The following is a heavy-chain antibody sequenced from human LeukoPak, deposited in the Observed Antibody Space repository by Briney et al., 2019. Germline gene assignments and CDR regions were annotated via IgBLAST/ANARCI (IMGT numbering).Heavy chain of an antibody. CDR1: GYTFTNYY. J-gene: IGHJ5*02. CDR2: INPSGGST. D-gene: IGHD5-24*01. CDR3: ARGGISRDGYRNWFDP. Sequence: ASVKVYCKASGYTFTNYYMFWVRQAPGQGLECMGIINPSGGSTSYTRKFQGRVTMTRDMSTSTVYMELSSLRSEDTAVYYCARGGISRDGYRNWFDPWGQGTLVTVSS. V-gene: IGHV1-46*01.